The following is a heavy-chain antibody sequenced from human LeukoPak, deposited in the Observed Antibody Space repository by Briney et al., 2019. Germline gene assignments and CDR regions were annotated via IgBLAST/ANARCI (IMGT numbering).Heavy chain of an antibody. J-gene: IGHJ3*02. CDR2: IYHSGST. Sequence: SETLSLTCAVSGGSISSSNWWSWVSQPPGKGLEWIGEIYHSGSTNYNPSLKSRVTISVDKSKNQFSLKLSSVTAADTAVYYCARAGSMVTADAFDIWGQGTMVTVSS. V-gene: IGHV4-4*02. D-gene: IGHD5-18*01. CDR3: ARAGSMVTADAFDI. CDR1: GGSISSSNW.